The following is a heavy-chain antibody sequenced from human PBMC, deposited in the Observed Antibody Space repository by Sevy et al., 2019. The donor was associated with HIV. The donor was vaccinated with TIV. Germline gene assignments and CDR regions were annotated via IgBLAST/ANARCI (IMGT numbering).Heavy chain of an antibody. CDR3: ARAGYYGSGTRLYYFDY. CDR2: TYYRSKWYN. J-gene: IGHJ4*02. Sequence: KQSQTLSLTCAISGDSVSSNSVVWNWIRQSPSRGLEWLGRTYYRSKWYNDYAVSVKSRITINPDTSKNQFSLQLNSVTPGDTAVYYCARAGYYGSGTRLYYFDYWGQGTLVTVSS. V-gene: IGHV6-1*01. D-gene: IGHD3-10*01. CDR1: GDSVSSNSVV.